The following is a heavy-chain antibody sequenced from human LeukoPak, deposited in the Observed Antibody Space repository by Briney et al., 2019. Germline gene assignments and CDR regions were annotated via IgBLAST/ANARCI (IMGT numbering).Heavy chain of an antibody. J-gene: IGHJ4*02. Sequence: ASVKVSCNASGYTFNSYGLSWVRQAPGQGLEWMGWISVYNGNTNYAQKFQGRVTMTTDTSTNTAYMDLRSLTSDDTAVYYCARDRGLRATAGSRIDYWGQGTLVTVSS. D-gene: IGHD6-13*01. CDR2: ISVYNGNT. V-gene: IGHV1-18*01. CDR3: ARDRGLRATAGSRIDY. CDR1: GYTFNSYG.